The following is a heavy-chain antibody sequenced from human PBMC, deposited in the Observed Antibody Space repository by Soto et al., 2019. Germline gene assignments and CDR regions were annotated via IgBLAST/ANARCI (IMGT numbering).Heavy chain of an antibody. Sequence: EVHLVESGGGLVQPGGSLRLSCAASGFTFSNYWMTWVRQAPGKGLEWVANINPDGGAKYYVDSVKGRFTLSRDNAKNSLSLQMSSLRAEDTAVYYCANAFYNGNSDFGYWGQGTLVTVSS. CDR2: INPDGGAK. V-gene: IGHV3-7*05. CDR3: ANAFYNGNSDFGY. CDR1: GFTFSNYW. D-gene: IGHD3-10*01. J-gene: IGHJ4*02.